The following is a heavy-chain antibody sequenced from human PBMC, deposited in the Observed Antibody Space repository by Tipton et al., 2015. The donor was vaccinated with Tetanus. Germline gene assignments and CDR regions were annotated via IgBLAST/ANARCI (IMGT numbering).Heavy chain of an antibody. D-gene: IGHD6-25*01. CDR3: AREPAVLRNSERLPDWYFAL. Sequence: TLSLTCTVSGASLRGGDYHWSWIRQPPGKGLEWLAHISGSGTTNSNYYLKSRITMTQDKSRNQFSLKLTSVTAVDTAVYYCAREPAVLRNSERLPDWYFALWGRGTLVTVSS. CDR2: ISGSGTT. J-gene: IGHJ2*01. CDR1: GASLRGGDYH. V-gene: IGHV4-61*08.